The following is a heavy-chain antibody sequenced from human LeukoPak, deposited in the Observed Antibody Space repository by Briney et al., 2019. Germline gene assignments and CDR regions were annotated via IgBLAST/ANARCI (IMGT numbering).Heavy chain of an antibody. Sequence: GASVKVSCKASGYTFSSYDINWVRQATGQGLEWMGWMNPNSGNTAYAQKFQGRVTMSRDTSISTAYMELSSLRSEDTAVYYCARDSQNVWFGVPEDLDYWGQGTLVTVSS. D-gene: IGHD3-10*01. CDR3: ARDSQNVWFGVPEDLDY. V-gene: IGHV1-8*02. CDR1: GYTFSSYD. CDR2: MNPNSGNT. J-gene: IGHJ4*02.